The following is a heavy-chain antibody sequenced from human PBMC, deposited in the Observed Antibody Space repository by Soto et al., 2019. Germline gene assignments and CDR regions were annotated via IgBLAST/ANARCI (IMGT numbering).Heavy chain of an antibody. V-gene: IGHV1-8*01. CDR1: GYTFTSHD. J-gene: IGHJ5*02. Sequence: ASVKVSCKASGYTFTSHDINWMRQATGQGLEWMGWMNPNSGHTNYAQKFQGRFTMTRDTSISTAYMELTSLRSEDTAIYYCASDMSTTWGQGTLVTVSS. CDR3: ASDMSTT. CDR2: MNPNSGHT. D-gene: IGHD2-2*01.